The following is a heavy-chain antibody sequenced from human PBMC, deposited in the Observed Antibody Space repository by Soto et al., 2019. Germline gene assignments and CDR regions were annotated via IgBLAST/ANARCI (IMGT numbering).Heavy chain of an antibody. D-gene: IGHD3-22*01. J-gene: IGHJ3*02. CDR1: GYTFTSYG. CDR2: ISAYNGNT. CDR3: ARGRGTYYYDNSGYYGAAFDI. V-gene: IGHV1-18*01. Sequence: GASVKVSCKASGYTFTSYGISWVRQAPGQGLEWMGWISAYNGNTNYAQKLQGRVTMTTDTSTSTAYMELRSLRSDDTAVYYCARGRGTYYYDNSGYYGAAFDIWGQGTMVT.